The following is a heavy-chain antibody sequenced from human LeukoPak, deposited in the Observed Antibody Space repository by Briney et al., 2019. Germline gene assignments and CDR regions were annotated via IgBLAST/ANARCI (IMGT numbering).Heavy chain of an antibody. Sequence: PSETLSLTCAVYGGSFSGYYWSWIRQPPGKGLAWIGEINHSGSTNYNPSLKSRVTISVDRSKKQLSVKVSCVTAADAAGDYCVRGRVAARLLTWGQGTLVTVSS. CDR1: GGSFSGYY. CDR2: INHSGST. J-gene: IGHJ4*02. D-gene: IGHD6-6*01. V-gene: IGHV4-34*01. CDR3: VRGRVAARLLT.